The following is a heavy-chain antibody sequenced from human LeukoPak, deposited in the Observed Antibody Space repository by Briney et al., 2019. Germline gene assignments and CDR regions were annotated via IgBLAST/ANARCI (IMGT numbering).Heavy chain of an antibody. J-gene: IGHJ6*02. CDR1: GFTFSSYG. Sequence: GGSLRLSCAASGFTFSSYGMHWVRQAPGKGLEWVAFIRYDGSNKYYADSVKGRFTISRDNSKNTLYLQMNSLRAEDTAVYYCAKSQFISQATADGTSSYYYALDVWGQGTTVTVSS. V-gene: IGHV3-30*02. CDR2: IRYDGSNK. CDR3: AKSQFISQATADGTSSYYYALDV. D-gene: IGHD6-13*01.